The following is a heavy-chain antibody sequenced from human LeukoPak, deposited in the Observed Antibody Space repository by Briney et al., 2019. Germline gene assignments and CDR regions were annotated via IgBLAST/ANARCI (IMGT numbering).Heavy chain of an antibody. J-gene: IGHJ4*02. CDR2: MNPSSGNT. CDR3: ARAGGYSYGPTADFDY. Sequence: ASVKVSCKASGYTFTSYDINWVRQATGQGLEWMGWMNPSSGNTGYAQKFQGRVTMTRNTSISTAYMELSSLRSEDTAVYYCARAGGYSYGPTADFDYWGQGTLVTVSS. CDR1: GYTFTSYD. D-gene: IGHD5-18*01. V-gene: IGHV1-8*01.